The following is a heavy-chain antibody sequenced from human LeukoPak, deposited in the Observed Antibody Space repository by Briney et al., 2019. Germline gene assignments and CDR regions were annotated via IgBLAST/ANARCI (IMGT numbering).Heavy chain of an antibody. D-gene: IGHD5-24*01. CDR2: INHRGET. V-gene: IGHV4-34*01. J-gene: IGHJ4*02. CDR3: ARGRDPF. Sequence: SGTLSLTCAGYGGSFSGYYWNWIRQPPGKGLEWIGQINHRGETDYNPSLTSRVTISVDTSKSQFSLKLTSMTAADAAVYYCARGRDPFWGQGNLVTVSS. CDR1: GGSFSGYY.